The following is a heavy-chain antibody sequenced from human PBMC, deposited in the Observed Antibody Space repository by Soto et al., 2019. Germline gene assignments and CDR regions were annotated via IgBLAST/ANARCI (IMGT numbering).Heavy chain of an antibody. J-gene: IGHJ4*02. CDR1: GFSLSTSGVG. CDR2: IYWDDDK. CDR3: AHRVGLQGNWNGGYFDF. Sequence: QITLQESGPTRVRPTQTLTLTCTFSGFSLSTSGVGLGWIRQPPGKALERLALIYWDDDKRYSPSLKSRLTITKXXSXNXAVLTMTNMDPVDTATYYCAHRVGLQGNWNGGYFDFWGQGALVTVSS. V-gene: IGHV2-5*02. D-gene: IGHD1-1*01.